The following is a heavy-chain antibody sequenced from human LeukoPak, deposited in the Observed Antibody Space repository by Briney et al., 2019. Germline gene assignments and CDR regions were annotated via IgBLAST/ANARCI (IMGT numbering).Heavy chain of an antibody. Sequence: ASVKVSCKASGYTFTSYGISWVRQAPGQGLEWLGWISAYNGNTNYAQKLQGRVTMTTDTSTSTAYMELRSLRSDDTAVYYCARVSRRISMVRGVKGCMDVWGKGTTVTVSS. D-gene: IGHD3-10*01. CDR1: GYTFTSYG. V-gene: IGHV1-18*01. CDR3: ARVSRRISMVRGVKGCMDV. CDR2: ISAYNGNT. J-gene: IGHJ6*03.